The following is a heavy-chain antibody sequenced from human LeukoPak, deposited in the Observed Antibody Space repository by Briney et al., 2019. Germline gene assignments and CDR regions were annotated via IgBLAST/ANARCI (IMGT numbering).Heavy chain of an antibody. CDR1: GFIFRNYA. Sequence: RAGGSLRLSCAASGFIFRNYAMSWVRQAPGKGLERVSAITGSGDTTYYADSVKGRFTISRDNSKNTLYVEMNTLRAEDTAVYYCAKWGDYDILTGYYVSDFWGQGTLVTVSS. D-gene: IGHD3-9*01. V-gene: IGHV3-23*01. J-gene: IGHJ4*02. CDR3: AKWGDYDILTGYYVSDF. CDR2: ITGSGDTT.